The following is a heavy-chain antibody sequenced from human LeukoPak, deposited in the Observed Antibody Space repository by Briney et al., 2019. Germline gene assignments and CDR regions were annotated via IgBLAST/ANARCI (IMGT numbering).Heavy chain of an antibody. Sequence: QSGGSLRLSCAASGFTFSDYYMSWIRQAPGKGLEWVSGMTARGDITHYADSVRGRFTISRDNSKNTLYLQMNSLRAADTAVYYCTKDLSYPDDAFDIWGQGTMVTVSS. CDR1: GFTFSDYY. D-gene: IGHD3-16*02. CDR2: MTARGDIT. V-gene: IGHV3-23*01. CDR3: TKDLSYPDDAFDI. J-gene: IGHJ3*02.